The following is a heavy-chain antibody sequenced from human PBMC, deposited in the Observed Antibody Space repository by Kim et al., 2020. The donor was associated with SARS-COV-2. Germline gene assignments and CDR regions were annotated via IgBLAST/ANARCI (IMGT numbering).Heavy chain of an antibody. D-gene: IGHD6-25*01. Sequence: GGSLRLFCAASGFSFSLHGMHWVRQVPGKGLDWMAVISYDEKTKHYADFVKGRFIISRDNSKNTLYLQVNNVRPEDTAVYYCARGSPAAAVLDYWGQGTLVTVSS. CDR1: GFSFSLHG. CDR3: ARGSPAAAVLDY. CDR2: ISYDEKTK. J-gene: IGHJ4*02. V-gene: IGHV3-30*03.